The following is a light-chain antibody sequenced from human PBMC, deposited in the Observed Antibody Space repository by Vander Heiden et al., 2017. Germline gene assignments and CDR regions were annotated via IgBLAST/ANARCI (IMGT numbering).Light chain of an antibody. CDR2: GAS. Sequence: IQMTQAPSTLSASEGDTVMITCRASQSLSIYLNWYQQKPGKAPQLLITGASSLHSGVPSRFSGSGAGSVFTLTISSLQPDDFATYYCQQSYTSPYTFGQGTNLDI. CDR1: QSLSIY. V-gene: IGKV1-39*01. CDR3: QQSYTSPYT. J-gene: IGKJ2*01.